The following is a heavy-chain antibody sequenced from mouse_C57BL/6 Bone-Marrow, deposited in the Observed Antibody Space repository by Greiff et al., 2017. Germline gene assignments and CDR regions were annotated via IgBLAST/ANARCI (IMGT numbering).Heavy chain of an antibody. CDR1: GFTFSSYA. V-gene: IGHV5-4*01. CDR3: ARKNYSSYIDY. D-gene: IGHD2-5*01. CDR2: ISDGGSYT. Sequence: EVQLVEPGGGLVKPGGSLKLSCAASGFTFSSYAMSWVRQTPEKRLEWVATISDGGSYTYYPDNVKGRFTISRDNAKNNLYLQMSHLKTEDTAMYDCARKNYSSYIDYWGQGTTLTVSA. J-gene: IGHJ2*01.